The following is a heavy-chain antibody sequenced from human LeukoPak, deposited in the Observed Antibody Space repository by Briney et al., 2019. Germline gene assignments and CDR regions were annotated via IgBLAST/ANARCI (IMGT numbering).Heavy chain of an antibody. J-gene: IGHJ4*02. D-gene: IGHD1-26*01. Sequence: PGGSLRLSCAASGFTFDDYAMHWVRHAPGKGLEWVSLICGDGGSTYYADSVKGRITISRDNSKNSLYLQMNSLRTEDTALYYFAKDIVGAYDGHYFDYWGQGTLVTVSS. V-gene: IGHV3-43*02. CDR3: AKDIVGAYDGHYFDY. CDR1: GFTFDDYA. CDR2: ICGDGGST.